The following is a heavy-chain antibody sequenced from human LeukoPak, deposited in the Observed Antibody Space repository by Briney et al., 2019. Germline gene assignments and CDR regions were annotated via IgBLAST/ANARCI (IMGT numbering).Heavy chain of an antibody. Sequence: PGRCLRLSCAASGFTFSSYGMHWVRQAPGKGLEWVAVIWYDVSNNYYADSVKGRFTISRDNSKNTVHLQMDSRRGEDTAVYYCARSAGRAATIVLGYWGQGTLVTVSS. CDR1: GFTFSSYG. D-gene: IGHD2-8*02. V-gene: IGHV3-33*01. CDR3: ARSAGRAATIVLGY. CDR2: IWYDVSNN. J-gene: IGHJ4*02.